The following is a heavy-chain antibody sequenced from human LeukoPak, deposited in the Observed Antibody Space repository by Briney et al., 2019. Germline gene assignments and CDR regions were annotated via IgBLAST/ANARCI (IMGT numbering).Heavy chain of an antibody. D-gene: IGHD3-10*01. J-gene: IGHJ6*03. CDR1: GYTFTSYD. Sequence: EASVKVSCKASGYTFTSYDINWVRQATGQGLEWMGWMNPNSGNTGYAQKFQGRVTMTRNTSISTAYMELSSLRSEDTAVYYCARGPPGWYGSGSQYYYYYYMDVWGKGTTVTISS. CDR3: ARGPPGWYGSGSQYYYYYYMDV. CDR2: MNPNSGNT. V-gene: IGHV1-8*01.